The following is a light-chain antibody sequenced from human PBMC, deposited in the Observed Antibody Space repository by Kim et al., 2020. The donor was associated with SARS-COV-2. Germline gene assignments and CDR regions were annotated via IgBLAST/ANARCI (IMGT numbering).Light chain of an antibody. CDR3: QQYVRYFSWT. CDR2: KAP. Sequence: DIQMTQSPSTLSASVGDRVTITCRASQNIGSWLAWYQQKPGKAPKVVSYKAPTLQSGVPSRFSGSGSGAEFTLPISSLQPDDFATYFCQQYVRYFSWTFGQGTKV. J-gene: IGKJ1*01. V-gene: IGKV1-5*03. CDR1: QNIGSW.